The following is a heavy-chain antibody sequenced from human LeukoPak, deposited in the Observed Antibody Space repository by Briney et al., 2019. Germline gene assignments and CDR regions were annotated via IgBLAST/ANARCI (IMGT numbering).Heavy chain of an antibody. Sequence: PPLKPSCKASGATFTRSAISCARDGPGHALERGWGIIPIFGTANYAQKFQGRVTITADESTSTAYMELSSLTSEDTAMYYCAREYCSGGSCYTPPYMDVWGKGTTVTVSS. J-gene: IGHJ6*03. CDR1: GATFTRSA. CDR3: AREYCSGGSCYTPPYMDV. V-gene: IGHV1-69*01. CDR2: IIPIFGTA. D-gene: IGHD2-15*01.